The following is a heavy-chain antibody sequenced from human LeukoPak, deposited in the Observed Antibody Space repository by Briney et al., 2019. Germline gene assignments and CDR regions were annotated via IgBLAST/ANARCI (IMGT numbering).Heavy chain of an antibody. Sequence: ASVKVSCKVSGYTLTELSIHWVRQAPGKGLEWMGGFGPEDGETIYVQKFQGRVTMTEDTSTNTAYMELSSLRSDDTAVYYCARDGDDSSGYRDYWGQGTLVTVSS. J-gene: IGHJ4*02. CDR1: GYTLTELS. D-gene: IGHD3-22*01. CDR2: FGPEDGET. CDR3: ARDGDDSSGYRDY. V-gene: IGHV1-24*01.